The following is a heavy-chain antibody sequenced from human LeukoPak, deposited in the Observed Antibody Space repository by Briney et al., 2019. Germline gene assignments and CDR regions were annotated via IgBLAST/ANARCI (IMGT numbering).Heavy chain of an antibody. Sequence: GGSLRLSCAASGFTFSSYGMHWVRQAPGKGLEWVAVIGYDGSNKYYADSVKGRFTISRDNARNSLYLQMNNLRGEDTAIYYCARDAGNSGYGCDLWGQGTLVTVSS. V-gene: IGHV3-33*01. CDR1: GFTFSSYG. J-gene: IGHJ5*02. CDR2: IGYDGSNK. CDR3: ARDAGNSGYGCDL. D-gene: IGHD5-12*01.